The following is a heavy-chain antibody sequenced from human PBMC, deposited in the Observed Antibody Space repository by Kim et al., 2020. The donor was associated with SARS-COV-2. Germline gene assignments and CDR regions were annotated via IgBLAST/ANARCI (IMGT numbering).Heavy chain of an antibody. CDR3: ARLGASLLTGYSPSYYYGMDV. J-gene: IGHJ6*02. CDR1: GGSISSSSYY. Sequence: SETLSLTCTVSGGSISSSSYYWGWIRQPPGKGLEWIGSIYYSGSTYYNPSLKSRVTISVDTSKNQFSLKLSSVTAADTAVYYCARLGASLLTGYSPSYYYGMDVWGQGTTVTVSS. CDR2: IYYSGST. V-gene: IGHV4-39*01. D-gene: IGHD3-9*01.